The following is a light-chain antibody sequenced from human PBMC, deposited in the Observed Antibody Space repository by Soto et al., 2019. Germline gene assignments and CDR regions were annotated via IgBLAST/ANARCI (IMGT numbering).Light chain of an antibody. CDR1: NNDIGVYDF. CDR3: KSYAGRNTYV. J-gene: IGLJ1*01. CDR2: EVV. Sequence: QSVLTQPPSASGSPGQSVTISCTGTNNDIGVYDFVSWYQHHPGKAPRLIIYEVVQRPSGVPDRFSGSKSGNTASLTGSGLQAADEGDYFCKSYAGRNTYVFGSGTKLTVL. V-gene: IGLV2-8*01.